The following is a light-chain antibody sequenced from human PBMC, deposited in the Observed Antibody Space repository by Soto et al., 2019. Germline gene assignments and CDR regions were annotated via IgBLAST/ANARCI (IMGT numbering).Light chain of an antibody. CDR2: GAS. V-gene: IGKV3-20*01. J-gene: IGKJ4*01. Sequence: EIVLTQSPGTLSLSPGERATLSCRASQSVSSSYLAWYQQKPGQAPRLLIYGASSRATGIPDRFSGSGSGTYFTLTISRLEPEDFAVYYCQQDGSSPPLTFGGGTKVEIK. CDR1: QSVSSSY. CDR3: QQDGSSPPLT.